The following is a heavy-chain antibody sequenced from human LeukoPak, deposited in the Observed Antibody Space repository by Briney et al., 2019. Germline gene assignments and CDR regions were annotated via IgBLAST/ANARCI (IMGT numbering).Heavy chain of an antibody. CDR2: INANTGAT. CDR3: ARGSTVTGTVKSAFEI. CDR1: GYTFTDYY. Sequence: ASVKVSCKASGYTFTDYYIQWVRQAPGQGLERMGWINANTGATNYAQKFQDRVTMTRDTSITTAYMDLSRLRSDDTAVYYCARGSTVTGTVKSAFEIWGQGTMVIVSS. D-gene: IGHD1-20*01. V-gene: IGHV1-2*02. J-gene: IGHJ3*02.